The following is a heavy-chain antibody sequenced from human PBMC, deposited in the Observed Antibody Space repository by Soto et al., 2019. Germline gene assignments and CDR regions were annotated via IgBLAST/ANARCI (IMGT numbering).Heavy chain of an antibody. J-gene: IGHJ5*02. CDR3: ARDRYDFWSGYLYNWFDP. V-gene: IGHV4-38-2*02. Sequence: PAETLSLTCAVSGYSISSGYYCGWIRQPPGKGLEWIGSIYHSGSTYYNPSLKSRVTISVDTSKNQFSLKLSSVTAADTAVYYCARDRYDFWSGYLYNWFDPWGQGTLVTVSS. CDR2: IYHSGST. CDR1: GYSISSGYY. D-gene: IGHD3-3*01.